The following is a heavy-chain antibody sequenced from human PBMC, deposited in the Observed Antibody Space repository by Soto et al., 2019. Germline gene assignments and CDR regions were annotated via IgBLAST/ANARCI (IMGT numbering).Heavy chain of an antibody. J-gene: IGHJ5*02. CDR2: ISYSGSA. Sequence: QVQLQEAGPGLLKPAETLSLTCGVSGGSISSDDYYWSWSRQHPGKGLEWVGYISYSGSAYYNPSLKSRLTMSVDTSTNHFSLSLSSVTAADTAVYYCARLRTIFGVGKQIWFDPWGPGTLFTVSS. CDR1: GGSISSDDYY. D-gene: IGHD3-3*01. CDR3: ARLRTIFGVGKQIWFDP. V-gene: IGHV4-31*11.